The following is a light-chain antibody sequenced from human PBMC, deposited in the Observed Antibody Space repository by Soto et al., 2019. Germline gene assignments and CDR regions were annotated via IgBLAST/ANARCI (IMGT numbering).Light chain of an antibody. V-gene: IGKV3-20*01. Sequence: EIVLTQSPGTLSLSPGERATLSRRASQSVSSSYLAWYQQKPGQAPRLLIYGASSRATGIPDRFSGSGSGTDFTLTISRLEPEDCAVYYCQQYGSSPPKLTFGGGTKVDIK. CDR1: QSVSSSY. CDR2: GAS. CDR3: QQYGSSPPKLT. J-gene: IGKJ4*01.